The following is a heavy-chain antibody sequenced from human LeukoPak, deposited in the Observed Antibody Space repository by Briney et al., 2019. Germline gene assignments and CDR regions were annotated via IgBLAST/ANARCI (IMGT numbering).Heavy chain of an antibody. CDR1: GFTFSSYS. CDR3: ARGYDSSGSASYYMDV. J-gene: IGHJ6*03. Sequence: GGSLRLSCAASGFTFSSYSMNWVRQAPGKGLEWVSYISSSSSTIYYADSVKGRFTISRDNAKNSLYLQMNSLRAEDTAVYYCARGYDSSGSASYYMDVWGKGTTVTVSS. D-gene: IGHD3-22*01. V-gene: IGHV3-48*01. CDR2: ISSSSSTI.